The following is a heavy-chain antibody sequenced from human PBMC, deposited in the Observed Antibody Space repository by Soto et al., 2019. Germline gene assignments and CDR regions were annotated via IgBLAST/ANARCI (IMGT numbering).Heavy chain of an antibody. CDR3: ASDTQQLVRVLNY. CDR1: GFSISSGDYY. J-gene: IGHJ4*02. Sequence: PSETLSLTCTFSGFSISSGDYYWNWIRQPPGRGLEWIGYIYYSGSTNYNPSLKSRVAISVDTSKNQFSLKLSSVTAADTAVYYCASDTQQLVRVLNYWGQGTLVTVSS. D-gene: IGHD6-13*01. CDR2: IYYSGST. V-gene: IGHV4-30-4*01.